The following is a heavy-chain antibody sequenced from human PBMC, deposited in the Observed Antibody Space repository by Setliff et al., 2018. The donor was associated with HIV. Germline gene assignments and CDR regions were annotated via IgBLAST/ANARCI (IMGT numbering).Heavy chain of an antibody. Sequence: SETLSLTCTVSGGSISSYYCNWIRQPPGKGPEWIGYIHSSGSTIYNPSLKSRITISLDTSKEQFSLELSSATAADTAVYYCATLDHSGGNFLAYWGQGSLVTVSS. V-gene: IGHV4-4*09. CDR3: ATLDHSGGNFLAY. J-gene: IGHJ4*02. D-gene: IGHD2-15*01. CDR1: GGSISSYY. CDR2: IHSSGST.